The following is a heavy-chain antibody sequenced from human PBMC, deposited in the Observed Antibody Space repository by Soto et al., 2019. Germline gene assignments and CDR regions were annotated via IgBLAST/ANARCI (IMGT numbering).Heavy chain of an antibody. D-gene: IGHD5-18*01. CDR3: ARGYVDTAMGTRGGGPIYYYYGMDV. CDR2: INPSGGST. CDR1: GYTFTSYY. V-gene: IGHV1-46*01. J-gene: IGHJ6*02. Sequence: ASVKVSCKASGYTFTSYYMHWVRQAPGQGLEWMGIINPSGGSTSYAQKFQGRVTMTRDTSTSTVYMELSSLRSEDTAVYYCARGYVDTAMGTRGGGPIYYYYGMDVWGQGTTVTVSS.